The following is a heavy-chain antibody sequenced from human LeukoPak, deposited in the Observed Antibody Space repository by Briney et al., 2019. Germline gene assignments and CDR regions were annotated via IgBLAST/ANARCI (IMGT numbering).Heavy chain of an antibody. CDR3: ARHWSPRGRSYFDY. J-gene: IGHJ4*02. Sequence: PSETLSLTCTVSGGSISSSSYYWGWIRQPPGKGLEWIGSIYYSGSTYYNPSLKSRVTISVDTSKNQFSLNLSSVTAADTAVYYCARHWSPRGRSYFDYWGQGTLVTVSS. CDR1: GGSISSSSYY. V-gene: IGHV4-39*01. CDR2: IYYSGST.